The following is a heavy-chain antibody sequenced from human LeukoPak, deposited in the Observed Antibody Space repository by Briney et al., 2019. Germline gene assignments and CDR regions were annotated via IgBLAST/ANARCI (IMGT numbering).Heavy chain of an antibody. J-gene: IGHJ6*02. CDR3: ARGGSGYRGYGLGSYYYYYGMDV. CDR2: IYYSGSS. D-gene: IGHD5-12*01. Sequence: SVTLSLTCTVSGGSISSYYWSWIRQPPGKGLEWIGYIYYSGSSNYNPSLKSRVTISVDTSKNQFSLKLSSVTAADTAVYYCARGGSGYRGYGLGSYYYYYGMDVWGQGTTVTVSS. CDR1: GGSISSYY. V-gene: IGHV4-59*01.